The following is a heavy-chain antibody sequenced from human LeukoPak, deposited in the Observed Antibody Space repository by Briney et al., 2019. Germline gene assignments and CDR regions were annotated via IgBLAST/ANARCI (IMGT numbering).Heavy chain of an antibody. Sequence: GGSLRLSCAASGFTFSSYAMSWVRQAPGKGLEWVPAISGSGGSTYYADSVKGRFTISRDNSKNTLYLQMNSLRAEDTAVYYCSKVPGGNDSPYSFAYWGQGTLVTVSP. D-gene: IGHD5-12*01. CDR3: SKVPGGNDSPYSFAY. CDR1: GFTFSSYA. CDR2: ISGSGGST. J-gene: IGHJ4*02. V-gene: IGHV3-23*01.